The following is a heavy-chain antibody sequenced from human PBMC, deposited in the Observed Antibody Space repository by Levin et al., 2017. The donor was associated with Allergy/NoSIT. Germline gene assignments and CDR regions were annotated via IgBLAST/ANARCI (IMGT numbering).Heavy chain of an antibody. V-gene: IGHV4-30-2*01. Sequence: SETLSLTCAVSGGSISSGGYSWSWIRQPPGKGPEWIGNIYLSGITNDNPSLKSRVTMSVARSKNQFSLTPSYVTAADTAVYSCARVAGYSYGYYFDYWGPGTLVTVSS. CDR2: IYLSGIT. D-gene: IGHD5-18*01. CDR1: GGSISSGGYS. J-gene: IGHJ4*02. CDR3: ARVAGYSYGYYFDY.